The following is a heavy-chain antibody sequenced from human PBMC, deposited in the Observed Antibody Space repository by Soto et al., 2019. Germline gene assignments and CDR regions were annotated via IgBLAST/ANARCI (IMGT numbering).Heavy chain of an antibody. Sequence: PGGSLRLSCAASGFTFSSYWMHWVRQATGKEQVWVSRIKSDGSGTYYAGSVKGRLTISRDNAKNSLYLQMNSLRAEDTAVYYCAREIRYDSSGYYSTGAFDIWGQGTMVT. CDR3: AREIRYDSSGYYSTGAFDI. V-gene: IGHV3-74*01. D-gene: IGHD3-22*01. CDR2: IKSDGSGT. J-gene: IGHJ3*02. CDR1: GFTFSSYW.